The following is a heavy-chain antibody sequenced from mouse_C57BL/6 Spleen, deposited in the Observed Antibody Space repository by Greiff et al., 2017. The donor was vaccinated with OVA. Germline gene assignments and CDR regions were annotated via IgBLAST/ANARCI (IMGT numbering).Heavy chain of an antibody. D-gene: IGHD2-3*01. CDR3: AKGPLYDGYYTWYFDV. V-gene: IGHV1-18*01. Sequence: VQLKQSGPELVKPGASVKIPCKASGYTFTDYNMDWVKQSHGKSLEWIGDINPNNGGTIYNQKFKGKATLTVDKSSSTAYMELRGLTSEDTAVYYCAKGPLYDGYYTWYFDVWGTGTTVTVSS. CDR2: INPNNGGT. CDR1: GYTFTDYN. J-gene: IGHJ1*03.